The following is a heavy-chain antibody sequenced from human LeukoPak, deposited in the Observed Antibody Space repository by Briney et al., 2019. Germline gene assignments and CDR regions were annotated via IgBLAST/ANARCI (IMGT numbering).Heavy chain of an antibody. V-gene: IGHV4-59*01. CDR1: GGSIRSYY. Sequence: SETLSLTCTVSGGSIRSYYWSWIRQPPGKGLEWIGYVYYSGSTNYKSSLKSRVTISVDTSKNQYSLKLSSVTAADTAVYYCASGYDRSGKHAFDIWGQGTMVTVSS. D-gene: IGHD3-22*01. CDR2: VYYSGST. J-gene: IGHJ3*02. CDR3: ASGYDRSGKHAFDI.